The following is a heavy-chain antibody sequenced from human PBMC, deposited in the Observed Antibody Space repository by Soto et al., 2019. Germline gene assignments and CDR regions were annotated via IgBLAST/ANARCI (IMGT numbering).Heavy chain of an antibody. Sequence: SETLSLTCTVSGGSISSYYWSWIRQPPGKGLEWIGYIYYSGSTNYNPSLKSRVTISVDTSKNQFSLKLSSVTAADTAVYYCARVDVLMVYAIDHWGQGTLVTVSS. V-gene: IGHV4-59*01. CDR1: GGSISSYY. CDR3: ARVDVLMVYAIDH. J-gene: IGHJ5*02. CDR2: IYYSGST. D-gene: IGHD2-8*01.